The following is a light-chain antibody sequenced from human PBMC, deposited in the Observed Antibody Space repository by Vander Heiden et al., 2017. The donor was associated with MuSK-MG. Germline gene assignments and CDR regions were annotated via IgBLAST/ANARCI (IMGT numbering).Light chain of an antibody. V-gene: IGKV4-1*01. Sequence: DIVMTQSPDSLAVSLGEKATINCKSSQSVFRSSNSLNYLAWFQQKPGQPPKLLITWASTRESGVPARFSGSGSGTDFTLTISSLQAEDVAVYYCQQGDLTPYTFGQGTKLEIK. CDR2: WAS. CDR1: QSVFRSSNSLNY. CDR3: QQGDLTPYT. J-gene: IGKJ2*01.